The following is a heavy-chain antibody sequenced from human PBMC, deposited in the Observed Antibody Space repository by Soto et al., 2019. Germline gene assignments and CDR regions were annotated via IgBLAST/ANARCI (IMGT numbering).Heavy chain of an antibody. CDR3: ARHSYGSGSYDYYYYGMDV. Sequence: PGESLKISCKGSGYSFTSYWIGWVRQMPGKGLEWMGIIYPGDSDTRYSPSFQGQVTISADKSISTAYLQWSSLKASDTAMYYCARHSYGSGSYDYYYYGMDVWGQGTTVTVSS. D-gene: IGHD3-10*01. CDR2: IYPGDSDT. V-gene: IGHV5-51*01. J-gene: IGHJ6*02. CDR1: GYSFTSYW.